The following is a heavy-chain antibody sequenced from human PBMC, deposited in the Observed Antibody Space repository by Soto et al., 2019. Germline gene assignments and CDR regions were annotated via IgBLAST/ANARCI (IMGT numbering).Heavy chain of an antibody. CDR1: GLTFSSYA. D-gene: IGHD3-3*01. V-gene: IGHV3-23*01. CDR3: AKDALAYYDFWS. J-gene: IGHJ4*02. CDR2: ISNSGRST. Sequence: PXVSLRLSCAASGLTFSSYAMSWVRQAPGKGLEWVSHISNSGRSTKYADSVKGRFTISRDNSKNTLYLQMNSLRAGDTAIYYCAKDALAYYDFWSWGQGTLVTVSS.